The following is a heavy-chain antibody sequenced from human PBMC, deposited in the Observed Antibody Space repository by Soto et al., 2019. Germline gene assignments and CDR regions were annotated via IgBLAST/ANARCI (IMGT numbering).Heavy chain of an antibody. Sequence: PSETLSLTCAVYGGSFSGYYWTWIRQTPGKGLEWIGEISHSGTTNYQPSLTSRVTILADPSKKQFSLNLTSVTAADSGVYYCASGECSRVYSSTRLALDFCGQGTVVTVSS. V-gene: IGHV4-34*01. J-gene: IGHJ3*01. CDR1: GGSFSGYY. CDR3: ASGECSRVYSSTRLALDF. D-gene: IGHD2-2*01. CDR2: ISHSGTT.